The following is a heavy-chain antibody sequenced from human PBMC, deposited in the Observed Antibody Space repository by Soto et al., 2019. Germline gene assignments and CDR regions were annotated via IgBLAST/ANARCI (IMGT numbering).Heavy chain of an antibody. V-gene: IGHV1-3*01. J-gene: IGHJ4*02. Sequence: GASVKVSCKTPGYTFTIYNIHWVRQAPGQRLEWMGWINVGNGNTRYSQKFQGRLTLTRDTPGNTAYLELNSLISEDTAVYYCATPQDYDGCLDSWGQGTLVTVSS. CDR2: INVGNGNT. D-gene: IGHD3-22*01. CDR3: ATPQDYDGCLDS. CDR1: GYTFTIYN.